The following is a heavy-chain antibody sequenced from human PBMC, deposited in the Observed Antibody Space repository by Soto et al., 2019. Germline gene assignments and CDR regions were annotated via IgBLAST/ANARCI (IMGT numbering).Heavy chain of an antibody. J-gene: IGHJ4*02. V-gene: IGHV1-69*08. D-gene: IGHD3-3*01. CDR1: GGSFNSFS. CDR3: ATDKDNTYEF. CDR2: IIPVLGLT. Sequence: QVQLVQSGAELKKPGSSMKVSCKTSGGSFNSFSFTWVRQAPGQGLEWVGRIIPVLGLTAYAQKFQGRITISADKSTXTAYMELSGLTSEDTAVYYXATDKDNTYEFWGQGTLVTVSS.